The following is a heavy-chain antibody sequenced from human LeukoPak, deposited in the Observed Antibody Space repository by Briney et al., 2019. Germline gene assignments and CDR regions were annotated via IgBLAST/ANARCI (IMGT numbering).Heavy chain of an antibody. CDR2: IYTSGST. CDR3: LPFMIRGVEGSGAFNI. V-gene: IGHV4-61*02. J-gene: IGHJ3*02. CDR1: AASISSGSYD. D-gene: IGHD3-10*01. Sequence: SESLSLTCTVAAASISSGSYDWGWIRQPAGKGLEWIVRIYTSGSTNYNPSLKSQDTIPRDTSKNQFSLKLSPAPASDTAVYFCLPFMIRGVEGSGAFNIGAGATMVPVSS.